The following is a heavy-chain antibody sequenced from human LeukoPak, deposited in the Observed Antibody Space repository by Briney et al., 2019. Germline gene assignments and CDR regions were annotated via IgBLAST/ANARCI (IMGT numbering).Heavy chain of an antibody. CDR3: ARHRVAAAADAFDI. CDR2: ISYYGTNK. D-gene: IGHD6-13*01. J-gene: IGHJ3*02. V-gene: IGHV3-30-3*01. Sequence: ISYYGTNKSYADSVKGRFTISRDNSKNTLYLQMNSLRAEDTAVYYCARHRVAAAADAFDIWGQGTMVTVSS.